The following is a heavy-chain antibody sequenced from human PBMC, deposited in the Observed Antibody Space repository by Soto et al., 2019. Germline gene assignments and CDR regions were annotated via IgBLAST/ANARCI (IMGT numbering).Heavy chain of an antibody. CDR2: IRTKAFGGTP. V-gene: IGHV3-49*03. D-gene: IGHD2-2*01. CDR3: TRDSYHNPPNDF. J-gene: IGHJ4*02. Sequence: HPGGSLRLSCTASGFTFGGYAMTWFRQAPGKGLEWVGFIRTKAFGGTPEYAASVKGRFTISRDDSRNIAYLQMNSLKTEDTAVYYCTRDSYHNPPNDFWAQGTLVTVSS. CDR1: GFTFGGYA.